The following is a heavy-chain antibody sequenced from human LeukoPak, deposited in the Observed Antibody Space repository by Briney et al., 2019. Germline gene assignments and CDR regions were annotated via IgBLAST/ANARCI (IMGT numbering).Heavy chain of an antibody. CDR2: INSDGSST. V-gene: IGHV3-74*01. Sequence: SGGSLRLSCAASGFTFSSYWMHWVRQAPGKGLVWVSRINSDGSSTSYADSVKGRFTISRDNAKNTLYLQMNSLRAEDTAVYYCARVCVPSAVSSPIDYWGQGTLVTVSS. D-gene: IGHD5/OR15-5a*01. CDR3: ARVCVPSAVSSPIDY. CDR1: GFTFSSYW. J-gene: IGHJ4*02.